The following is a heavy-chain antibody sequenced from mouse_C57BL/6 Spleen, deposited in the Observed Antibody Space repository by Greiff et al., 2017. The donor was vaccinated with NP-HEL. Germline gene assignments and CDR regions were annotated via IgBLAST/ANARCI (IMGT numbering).Heavy chain of an antibody. D-gene: IGHD1-1*01. J-gene: IGHJ2*01. CDR3: ASYHGSSYDLDY. CDR2: IDPSGSYT. CDR1: GYTFTSYW. V-gene: IGHV1-50*01. Sequence: QVQLKQPGAELVKPGASVKLSCKASGYTFTSYWMQWVKQRPGQGLEWIGEIDPSGSYTNYNQKFKGKATLTVDTSSSTAYMQLSSLTSEDSAVYYCASYHGSSYDLDYWGQGTTLTVSS.